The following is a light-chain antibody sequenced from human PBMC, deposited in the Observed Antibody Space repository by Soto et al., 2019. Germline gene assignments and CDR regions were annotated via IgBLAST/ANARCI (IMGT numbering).Light chain of an antibody. V-gene: IGKV1-9*01. Sequence: DIQLTQSPSFLSASVGDRVTITCRASQGISSYLAWYQQKPGKAPKLLIYAASTLQSGVPSRFSGSGSGIEFTLTISSLQPEDFATYYCQQLNSYPRFTFGPGTTVDIK. CDR1: QGISSY. CDR2: AAS. J-gene: IGKJ3*01. CDR3: QQLNSYPRFT.